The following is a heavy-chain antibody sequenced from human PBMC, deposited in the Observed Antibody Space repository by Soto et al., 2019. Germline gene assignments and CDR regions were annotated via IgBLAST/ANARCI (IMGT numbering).Heavy chain of an antibody. CDR1: GSSISSVGHY. J-gene: IGHJ6*02. Sequence: SETLSLTGSVSGSSISSVGHYWTWCRQQRGKGLEWIGYIYYSGSTDYNPSLKSRVTISVDRSKNQFSLNLSSVTAADTAIYYCARESGGYDSSTRYGLDVWGQGTTVTVSS. CDR3: ARESGGYDSSTRYGLDV. CDR2: IYYSGST. V-gene: IGHV4-31*03. D-gene: IGHD6-25*01.